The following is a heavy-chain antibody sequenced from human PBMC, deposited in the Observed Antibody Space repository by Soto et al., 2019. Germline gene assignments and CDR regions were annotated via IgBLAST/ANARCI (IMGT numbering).Heavy chain of an antibody. D-gene: IGHD3-22*01. J-gene: IGHJ4*02. Sequence: ASVKVSCKASGGTFSSYAISWVRQAPGQGLEWMGGIIPIFGTANYAQKFQGRVTITADESTSTAYMELSSLRSEDTAVYYCASPSYDSSGYRPPYFDYWCQGTLVTVSS. CDR3: ASPSYDSSGYRPPYFDY. CDR2: IIPIFGTA. CDR1: GGTFSSYA. V-gene: IGHV1-69*13.